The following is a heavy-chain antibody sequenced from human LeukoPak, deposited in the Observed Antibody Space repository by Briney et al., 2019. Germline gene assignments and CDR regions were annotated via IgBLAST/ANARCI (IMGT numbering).Heavy chain of an antibody. D-gene: IGHD4-17*01. Sequence: ASVKVSCKASGYTFTGYYMHWVRQAPGQGLEWMGWINPNSGGTNYAQKFHGRVTMTRDTSISTAYMELSRLRSDDTAVYYCARCDYGDCGGIDYWGQRTLVTVSS. CDR1: GYTFTGYY. J-gene: IGHJ4*02. CDR3: ARCDYGDCGGIDY. V-gene: IGHV1-2*02. CDR2: INPNSGGT.